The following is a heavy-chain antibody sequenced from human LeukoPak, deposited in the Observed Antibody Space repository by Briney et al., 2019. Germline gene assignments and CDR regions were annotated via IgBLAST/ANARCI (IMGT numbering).Heavy chain of an antibody. Sequence: ASVKVSCKAPGYTFTGYYMHWVRQAPGQGLEWMGWINPNSGGTNYAQKFQGRVTMTRDTSISTAYMELSRLRSDDTAVYYCARDSGGYCSGGSCYSVANWFDPWGQGTLVTVSS. V-gene: IGHV1-2*02. CDR3: ARDSGGYCSGGSCYSVANWFDP. D-gene: IGHD2-15*01. J-gene: IGHJ5*02. CDR2: INPNSGGT. CDR1: GYTFTGYY.